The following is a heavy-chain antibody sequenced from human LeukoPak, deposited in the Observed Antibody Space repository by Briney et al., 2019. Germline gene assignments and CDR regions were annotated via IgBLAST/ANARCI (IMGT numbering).Heavy chain of an antibody. D-gene: IGHD1-26*01. CDR2: INPNSGGT. Sequence: ASVKVSCKASGYTFTGYYMHWVRQAPGQGLEWMGWINPNSGGTNYAQKLQGRVTMTTDTSTSTAYMEPRSLRSDDTAVYYCARDVQWELLQLDYWGQGTLVTVSS. CDR1: GYTFTGYY. CDR3: ARDVQWELLQLDY. V-gene: IGHV1-2*02. J-gene: IGHJ4*02.